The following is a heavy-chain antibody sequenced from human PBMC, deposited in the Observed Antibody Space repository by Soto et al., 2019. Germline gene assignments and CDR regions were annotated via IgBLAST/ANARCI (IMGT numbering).Heavy chain of an antibody. Sequence: HGESLKISCKGSGYSFTSYWIGWVRQMPGKGLEWMGIIYPGDSDTRYSPSFQGHVTISADKSISTAYLQWSSLKASDTAMYYCARLEYSSSSSWFDPWGQGTLVTVSS. CDR2: IYPGDSDT. J-gene: IGHJ5*02. D-gene: IGHD6-6*01. CDR1: GYSFTSYW. CDR3: ARLEYSSSSSWFDP. V-gene: IGHV5-51*01.